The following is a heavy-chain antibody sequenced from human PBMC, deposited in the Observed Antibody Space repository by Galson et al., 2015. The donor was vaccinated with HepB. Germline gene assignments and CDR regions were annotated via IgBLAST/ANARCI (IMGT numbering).Heavy chain of an antibody. CDR1: GFTFSDYY. J-gene: IGHJ4*02. Sequence: SLRLSCAASGFTFSDYYMSWIRQAPGKGLEGVSYISSSSSYTNYADSVKGRFTISRDNAKNSLYLQMNSLRAEDTAVYYCARVGVAAAELNYWGQGTLVTVSS. V-gene: IGHV3-11*06. CDR3: ARVGVAAAELNY. D-gene: IGHD6-13*01. CDR2: ISSSSSYT.